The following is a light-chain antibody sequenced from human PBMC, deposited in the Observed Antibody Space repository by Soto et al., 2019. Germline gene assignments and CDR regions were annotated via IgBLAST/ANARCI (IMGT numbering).Light chain of an antibody. CDR3: QQYQNWPLIT. Sequence: EIVMTQSPGTLSVSPGERVIFSCRASQSVSSNLAWYQQKRGQTPRLLIYGASTRATGIPDRFSGSGSGTEFTLTISILQSEDFADYYCQQYQNWPLITSGQGTRLEI. CDR2: GAS. V-gene: IGKV3-15*01. J-gene: IGKJ5*01. CDR1: QSVSSN.